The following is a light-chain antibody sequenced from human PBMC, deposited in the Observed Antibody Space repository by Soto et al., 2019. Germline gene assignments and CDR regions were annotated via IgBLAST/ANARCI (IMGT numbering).Light chain of an antibody. CDR3: QQYGSSPLVT. V-gene: IGKV3-20*01. CDR1: HSVSSSY. CDR2: GTS. Sequence: EIVLTQSPGTLSLSPGERATLSCRASHSVSSSYLAWYQQRPGQAPRLLIYGTSSRATGIPDRFSGSGSGTDFTLTISRLKPEDFAVYYCQQYGSSPLVTFVQGTRLEIK. J-gene: IGKJ5*01.